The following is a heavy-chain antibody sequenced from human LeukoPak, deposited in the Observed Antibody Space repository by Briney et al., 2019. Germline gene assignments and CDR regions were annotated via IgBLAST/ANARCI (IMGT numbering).Heavy chain of an antibody. CDR1: GYSFTSYW. D-gene: IGHD2-21*02. J-gene: IGHJ3*02. V-gene: IGHV5-51*01. CDR2: IYPGDSDT. Sequence: GESLKISCKGSGYSFTSYWIGWVRQMPGKGLEWMGIIYPGDSDTRYSPSFQGQVTISADKSISTAYLQWSSLKASDTAMYYCARIAYCGGDCYSDAFDNWGQGTMVTVSS. CDR3: ARIAYCGGDCYSDAFDN.